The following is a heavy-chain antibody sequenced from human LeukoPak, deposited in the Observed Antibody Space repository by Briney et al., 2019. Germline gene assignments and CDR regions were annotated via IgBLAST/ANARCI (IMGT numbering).Heavy chain of an antibody. V-gene: IGHV3-7*01. J-gene: IGHJ6*03. CDR3: AREDYDFWSGLGDYMDV. Sequence: LSGGSLRLSCAASGFTFSSYWMSWVRQAPGKGLKWVANIKQDGSEKYYVDSVKGRFTISRDNAKNSLYLQMNSLRAEDTAVYYCAREDYDFWSGLGDYMDVWGKGTTVTVSS. CDR2: IKQDGSEK. D-gene: IGHD3-3*01. CDR1: GFTFSSYW.